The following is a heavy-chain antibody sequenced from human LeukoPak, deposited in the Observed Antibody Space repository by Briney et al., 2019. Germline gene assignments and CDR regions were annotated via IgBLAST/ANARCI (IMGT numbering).Heavy chain of an antibody. CDR2: ISAYNGNT. D-gene: IGHD3-3*01. Sequence: ASVKVSCKASGYTITSYGISWVRQAPGQGLKWMGWISAYNGNTNYAQKLQGRVTMTTDTSTSTAYMELRSLRSDDTAVYYCARGSAGRRYYDFWSGYYSPWFDPWGQGTLVTVSS. CDR3: ARGSAGRRYYDFWSGYYSPWFDP. CDR1: GYTITSYG. V-gene: IGHV1-18*01. J-gene: IGHJ5*02.